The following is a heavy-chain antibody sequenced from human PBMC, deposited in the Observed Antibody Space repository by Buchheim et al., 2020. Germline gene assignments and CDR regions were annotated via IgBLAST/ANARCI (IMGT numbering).Heavy chain of an antibody. V-gene: IGHV3-48*03. Sequence: EVLLVESGGGLVQPGGSPRLSCAASGFTFSPYEMNWVRQAPGKGLECISYISSSGDTIYYADSVKGRFTISRDNAKDSLYMPMNSLRAEDTAAYYCARAPPYYGDSYYFDYWGQGTL. CDR3: ARAPPYYGDSYYFDY. CDR2: ISSSGDTI. J-gene: IGHJ4*02. D-gene: IGHD4-17*01. CDR1: GFTFSPYE.